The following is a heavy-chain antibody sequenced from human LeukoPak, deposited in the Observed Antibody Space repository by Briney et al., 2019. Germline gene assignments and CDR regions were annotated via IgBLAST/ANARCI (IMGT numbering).Heavy chain of an antibody. D-gene: IGHD3-9*01. CDR1: GFTFNNAW. J-gene: IGHJ4*02. V-gene: IGHV3-15*01. Sequence: GGSLRLSCAASGFTFNNAWMTWVRQTPGKGLEWVGRIKKKTEGETTDYAAAVKGRFNISREDSKNTVYLQMNSLKSEDTAVYYCATAVAMTGFDFWGQGTLVTVSS. CDR2: IKKKTEGETT. CDR3: ATAVAMTGFDF.